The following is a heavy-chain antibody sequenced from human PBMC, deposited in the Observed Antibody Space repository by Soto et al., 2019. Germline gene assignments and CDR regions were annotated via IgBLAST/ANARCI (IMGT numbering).Heavy chain of an antibody. CDR1: GGSISESSYY. V-gene: IGHV4-39*01. Sequence: PSETLSLTCSVSGGSISESSYYWGWIRQPPGKGLQWIGNIYHSGSTYYNPSLRSRVNISVETSKNQFYLKLSSVTAADTAVYYCARSCGDYDLGYWGQGTRGTVS. J-gene: IGHJ4*02. D-gene: IGHD4-17*01. CDR2: IYHSGST. CDR3: ARSCGDYDLGY.